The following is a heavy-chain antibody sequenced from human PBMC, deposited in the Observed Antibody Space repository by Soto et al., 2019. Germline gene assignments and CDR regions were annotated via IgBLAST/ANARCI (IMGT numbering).Heavy chain of an antibody. D-gene: IGHD5-12*01. CDR1: GFNFDDYA. CDR3: AKDHDEDFGYDLDYFDY. V-gene: IGHV3-9*01. J-gene: IGHJ4*02. CDR2: ISWSSVTF. Sequence: ESGGGLVQPGRSLRLSCAASGFNFDDYAMHWVRQAPGKGLEWVSGISWSSVTFDYADSVKGRFTISRDNAKNSLYLQMNSLRAEDTAFYYCAKDHDEDFGYDLDYFDYWGQGTLVTVSS.